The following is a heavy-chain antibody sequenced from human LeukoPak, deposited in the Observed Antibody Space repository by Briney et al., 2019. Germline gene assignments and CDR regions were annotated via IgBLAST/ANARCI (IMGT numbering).Heavy chain of an antibody. V-gene: IGHV1-69*05. Sequence: SVKVSCKASGGTFSSYAISWVRQAPGQGLEWMGGIIPIFGTANYAQKLQGRVTMTTDTSTSTAYMELRSLRSDDTAVYYCARAPVHTPWGPGITGKRALDYWGQETLVTVSS. CDR2: IIPIFGTA. J-gene: IGHJ4*02. D-gene: IGHD1-20*01. CDR3: ARAPVHTPWGPGITGKRALDY. CDR1: GGTFSSYA.